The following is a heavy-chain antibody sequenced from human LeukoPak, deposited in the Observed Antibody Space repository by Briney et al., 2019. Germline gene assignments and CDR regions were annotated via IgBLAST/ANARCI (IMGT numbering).Heavy chain of an antibody. CDR2: IYYSGST. V-gene: IGHV4-30-4*01. J-gene: IGHJ3*02. D-gene: IGHD3-22*01. CDR3: ARTYYYDSSGYAFDI. CDR1: GGSVSSGSYY. Sequence: SETLSLTCTVSGGSVSSGSYYWSWIRQPPGKGLEWIGYIYYSGSTYYNPSLKSRVTISVDTSKNQFSLKLSSVTAADTAVYYCARTYYYDSSGYAFDIWGQGTMVTVSS.